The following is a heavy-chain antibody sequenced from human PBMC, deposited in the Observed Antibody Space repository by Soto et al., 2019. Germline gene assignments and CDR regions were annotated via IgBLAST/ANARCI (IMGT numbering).Heavy chain of an antibody. Sequence: QVQLQQWGAGLLKPSETLSLTCAVYGGSFSGYYWSWIRQPPGKGLEWIGEINHSGSTNYNPSLKSRVTISVDTYKNQFSLKLSSVTAADTAVYYCARVGYYYYYGMDVWGQGTTVTVSS. V-gene: IGHV4-34*01. D-gene: IGHD3-16*01. CDR2: INHSGST. CDR1: GGSFSGYY. J-gene: IGHJ6*02. CDR3: ARVGYYYYYGMDV.